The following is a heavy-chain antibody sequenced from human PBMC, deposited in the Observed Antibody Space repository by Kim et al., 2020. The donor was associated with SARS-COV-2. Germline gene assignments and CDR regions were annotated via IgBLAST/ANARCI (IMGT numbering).Heavy chain of an antibody. Sequence: GGSLRLSCTTSGFTFTGYAMSWVRQAPGKGLEWVSSIDGSDGTTYYVDSVEGRFTISRDNSKNTLYLQMNTLRADDTAIYYCIKGGWGLIWDQWGQVTRV. V-gene: IGHV3-23*01. CDR1: GFTFTGYA. J-gene: IGHJ4*02. CDR3: IKGGWGLIWDQ. CDR2: IDGSDGTT. D-gene: IGHD2-21*01.